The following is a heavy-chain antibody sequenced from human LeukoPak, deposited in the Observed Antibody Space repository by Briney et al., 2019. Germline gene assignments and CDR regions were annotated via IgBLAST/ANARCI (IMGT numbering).Heavy chain of an antibody. CDR3: ARHDAPGYCSSASCYPPTNDAFDI. CDR1: GYSFTSYW. CDR2: IYPGDSDT. D-gene: IGHD2-2*01. V-gene: IGHV5-51*01. Sequence: GESPKISCKGSGYSFTSYWIGWVRQMPAKGLEWMGIIYPGDSDTRYSPSFQGQVTISADKSINTAYLQWSSLKASDTAMYYCARHDAPGYCSSASCYPPTNDAFDIWGQGTMVTVSS. J-gene: IGHJ3*02.